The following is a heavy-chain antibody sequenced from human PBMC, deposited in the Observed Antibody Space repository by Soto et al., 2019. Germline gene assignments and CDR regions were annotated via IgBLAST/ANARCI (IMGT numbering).Heavy chain of an antibody. D-gene: IGHD3-9*01. CDR2: INPSGGST. CDR1: GYTFTSYY. CDR3: ARNYYDILTGYYRFLVGY. V-gene: IGHV1-46*03. Sequence: QVQLVQSGAEVKKPGASVKVSCKASGYTFTSYYMHWVRQAPGQGLEWMGIINPSGGSTSYVQKFEGRVTMTRDTSTSTVYMELSSLRSEDTAVYYCARNYYDILTGYYRFLVGYWGQGTLVTVSS. J-gene: IGHJ4*02.